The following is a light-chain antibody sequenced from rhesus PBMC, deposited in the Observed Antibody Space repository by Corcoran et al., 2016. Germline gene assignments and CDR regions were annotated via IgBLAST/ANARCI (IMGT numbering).Light chain of an antibody. Sequence: DIQMTQSPSSLSASVGDRVTITCRASENVNNYLNWYQQKPGKAPKLLIYKASTLQSGVPSRFSGSGSGTDNTFTISSLQPEDVATYYCQHGYGTPFTFGPWTKLDIK. V-gene: IGKV1-74*01. CDR2: KAS. CDR3: QHGYGTPFT. CDR1: ENVNNY. J-gene: IGKJ3*01.